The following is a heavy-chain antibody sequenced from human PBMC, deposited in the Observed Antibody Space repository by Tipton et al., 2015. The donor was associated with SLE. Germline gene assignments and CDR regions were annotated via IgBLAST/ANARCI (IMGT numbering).Heavy chain of an antibody. J-gene: IGHJ3*02. CDR3: ASWTRWDAFDI. CDR1: GFTFRSYW. Sequence: SLRLSCVVSGFTFRSYWMTWVRQAPGKGLEWVANIQKDGSVKNYVDSVKGRFTISRDNVKNSLYLQMSSLRAEDTDVYFCASWTRWDAFDIWGLGTMVTVYS. V-gene: IGHV3-7*01. CDR2: IQKDGSVK. D-gene: IGHD3/OR15-3a*01.